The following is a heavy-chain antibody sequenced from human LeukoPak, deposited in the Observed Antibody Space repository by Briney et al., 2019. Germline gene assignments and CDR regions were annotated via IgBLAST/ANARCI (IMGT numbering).Heavy chain of an antibody. Sequence: PSETLSLTCAVYGGSFSGYYWSWIRQPPGKGLEWIGEINHSGSTNYNPSLKSRVTISVDTSKNQFSLKLSSVTAADTAVYYCARARPFNYYDSSGYYRSGGSFDYWGQGTLVTVSS. V-gene: IGHV4-34*01. CDR3: ARARPFNYYDSSGYYRSGGSFDY. CDR2: INHSGST. CDR1: GGSFSGYY. D-gene: IGHD3-22*01. J-gene: IGHJ4*02.